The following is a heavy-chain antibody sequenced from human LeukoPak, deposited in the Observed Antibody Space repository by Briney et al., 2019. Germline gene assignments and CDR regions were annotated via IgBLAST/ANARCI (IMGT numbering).Heavy chain of an antibody. CDR3: AKDSKIPQQPLGY. J-gene: IGHJ4*02. CDR2: ISGSGGST. Sequence: PGGSLRLSCAASGFTFSSYATSWVRQAPGKGLEWVSAISGSGGSTYYADSVKGRFTISRDNSKNTLYLQMNSLRAEDTAVYYCAKDSKIPQQPLGYWGQGTLVTVSS. D-gene: IGHD6-13*01. V-gene: IGHV3-23*01. CDR1: GFTFSSYA.